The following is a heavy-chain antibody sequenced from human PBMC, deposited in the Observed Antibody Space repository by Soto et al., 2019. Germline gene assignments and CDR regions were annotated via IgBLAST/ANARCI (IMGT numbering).Heavy chain of an antibody. D-gene: IGHD2-21*01. CDR3: ARHYSGGWPLEVFDL. J-gene: IGHJ3*01. CDR1: GFTFTNYA. CDR2: VSAYNGNT. V-gene: IGHV1-18*04. Sequence: QVQLVQSGGEVMQPGASVKVSCKASGFTFTNYAFSWVRQASGQGLEWMGWVSAYNGNTKYAQKLQGRVTMTTDTSTTTVYVDLTSLRSDDTAVYYCARHYSGGWPLEVFDLWGQGTMVNVSS.